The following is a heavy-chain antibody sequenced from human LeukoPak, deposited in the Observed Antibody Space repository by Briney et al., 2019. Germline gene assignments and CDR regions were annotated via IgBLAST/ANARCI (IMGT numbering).Heavy chain of an antibody. CDR1: GFTFSFYG. Sequence: GGSLRLSWAASGFTFSFYGMHWVRQAPGKGLEWVAFIRWDGSIKYYADSVKGRFSISRDTSKNTLYLQMNSLRAEDTAVYYCARSKSYDSSGYYFDYWGQGTLVTVSS. CDR2: IRWDGSIK. CDR3: ARSKSYDSSGYYFDY. D-gene: IGHD3-22*01. J-gene: IGHJ4*02. V-gene: IGHV3-30*02.